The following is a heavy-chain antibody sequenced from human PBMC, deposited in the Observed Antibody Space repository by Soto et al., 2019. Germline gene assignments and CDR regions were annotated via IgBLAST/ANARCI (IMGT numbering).Heavy chain of an antibody. J-gene: IGHJ5*02. V-gene: IGHV1-8*01. D-gene: IGHD3-10*01. Sequence: GASVKVSGKDPGYTFTSYDINWVRQATGQGLEWMGWMNPNSGNTGYAQKFQGRVTMTSHTSISTAYMWLSSLRCEDTAVYYGARGLCFGDRTRFSWFEPWGQGTLVTVSS. CDR2: MNPNSGNT. CDR3: ARGLCFGDRTRFSWFEP. CDR1: GYTFTSYD.